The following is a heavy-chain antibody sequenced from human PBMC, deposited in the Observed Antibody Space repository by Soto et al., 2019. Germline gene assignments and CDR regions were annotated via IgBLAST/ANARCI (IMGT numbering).Heavy chain of an antibody. V-gene: IGHV5-51*01. D-gene: IGHD6-19*01. Sequence: GESLKISCKGSGYSFTSYWIGRVRQMPGKGLEWMGIIYPGDSDTRYSPSFQGQVTISADKSISTAYLQWSSLKASDTAMYYCARRRDSSGWFEGYNWFDPWGQGTMVSVSS. J-gene: IGHJ5*02. CDR2: IYPGDSDT. CDR1: GYSFTSYW. CDR3: ARRRDSSGWFEGYNWFDP.